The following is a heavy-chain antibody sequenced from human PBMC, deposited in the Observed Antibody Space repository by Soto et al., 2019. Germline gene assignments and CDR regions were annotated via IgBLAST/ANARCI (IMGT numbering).Heavy chain of an antibody. CDR2: IFSNDEK. D-gene: IGHD3-9*01. J-gene: IGHJ4*02. CDR1: GFSLSNARMG. V-gene: IGHV2-26*01. CDR3: ARINDILTGFDY. Sequence: QVTLKESGPVLVKPTETLTLTCTVSGFSLSNARMGVSWIRQPPGKALEWLAHIFSNDEKYYSTSLKSRFTISKDTSKSQVVLTMTNLDPVDTATYYCARINDILTGFDYWGQGTLVTVSS.